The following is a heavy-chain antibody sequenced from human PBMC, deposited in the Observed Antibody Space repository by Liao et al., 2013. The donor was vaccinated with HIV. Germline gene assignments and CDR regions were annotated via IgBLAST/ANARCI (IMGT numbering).Heavy chain of an antibody. CDR3: ARASSSWYDSSNFDY. J-gene: IGHJ4*02. V-gene: IGHV4-61*02. CDR1: GGSISSGSYY. D-gene: IGHD6-13*01. Sequence: QVQLQESGPGLVKPSQTLSLTCTVSGGSISSGSYYWSWIRQPAGKGLEWIGRIYTSGSTNYNPSLKSRVTISVDTSKNQFSLKLSSVTAADTAVYYCARASSSWYDSSNFDYWGQGTQVTVSS. CDR2: IYTSGST.